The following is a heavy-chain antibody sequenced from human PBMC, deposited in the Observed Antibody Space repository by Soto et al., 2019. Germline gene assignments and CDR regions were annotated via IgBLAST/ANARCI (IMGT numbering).Heavy chain of an antibody. CDR3: ARDGWNYDYYYYGMDV. J-gene: IGHJ6*02. CDR1: GYTFTSYG. CDR2: ISAYNGNT. Sequence: QVQLVQSGAEVKKPGASVKVSCKASGYTFTSYGISWVRQAPGQGLEWMGWISAYNGNTNYAQKLQGRVTMTTDTSTSTADMELRSLRSDDTAVYYCARDGWNYDYYYYGMDVWGQGTTVTVSS. V-gene: IGHV1-18*01. D-gene: IGHD1-7*01.